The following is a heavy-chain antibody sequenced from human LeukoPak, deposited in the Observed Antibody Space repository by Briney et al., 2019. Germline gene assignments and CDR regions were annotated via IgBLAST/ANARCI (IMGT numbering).Heavy chain of an antibody. CDR3: ARKGVSDLYYFDS. Sequence: TSETLSLTCTVSGGSISGYYWSWIRQPPGKGLEWIGYIYYSGSTNYDPSLKSRVAISVDTSKNQISLKLRSVTAADTAVYYCARKGVSDLYYFDSWGQGTLVTVSS. CDR2: IYYSGST. J-gene: IGHJ4*02. CDR1: GGSISGYY. V-gene: IGHV4-59*08. D-gene: IGHD3-16*01.